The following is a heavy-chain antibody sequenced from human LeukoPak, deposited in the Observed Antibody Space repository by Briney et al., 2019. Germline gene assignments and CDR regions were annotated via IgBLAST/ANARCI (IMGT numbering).Heavy chain of an antibody. CDR3: FTFGGLIRGAFDI. V-gene: IGHV1-2*06. D-gene: IGHD3-16*02. CDR2: INPNSGGT. CDR1: GYTFTGYY. Sequence: ASLKVSCTASGYTFTGYYMHWVRQAPGQGLEWMGRINPNSGGTNYAQKFQGRVNMTRDTSISTAYMELSRLRSDDTAVYYCFTFGGLIRGAFDIWGQGAMVTVSS. J-gene: IGHJ3*02.